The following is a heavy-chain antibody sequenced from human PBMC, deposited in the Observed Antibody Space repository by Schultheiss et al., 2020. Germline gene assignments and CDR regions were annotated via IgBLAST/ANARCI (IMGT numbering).Heavy chain of an antibody. CDR1: GGSISSSNW. V-gene: IGHV4-4*02. Sequence: SETLSLTCAVSGGSISSSNWWSWVRQPPGKGLEWIGEINHSGSTYYNPSLKSRVTISVDTSKNQFSLKLSSVTAADTAVYYCARVPYSGSLLWGQGTLVTGSS. D-gene: IGHD1-26*01. CDR3: ARVPYSGSLL. CDR2: INHSGST. J-gene: IGHJ4*02.